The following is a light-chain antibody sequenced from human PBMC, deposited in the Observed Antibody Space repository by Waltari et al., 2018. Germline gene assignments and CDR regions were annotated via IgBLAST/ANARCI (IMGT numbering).Light chain of an antibody. J-gene: IGKJ1*01. CDR2: GAS. V-gene: IGKV3-20*01. CDR1: QSVSTF. Sequence: EVVLTQFPGTLSLSPGERATLFCRASQSVSTFLDWYKHKAGQAPRLLIYGASSRSTGIPDRFSGSGSGTDFSLTISRLEPEDFAVYYCQNHERLPATFGQGTKVEIK. CDR3: QNHERLPAT.